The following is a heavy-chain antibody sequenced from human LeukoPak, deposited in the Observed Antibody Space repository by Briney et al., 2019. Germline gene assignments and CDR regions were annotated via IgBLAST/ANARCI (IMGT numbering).Heavy chain of an antibody. J-gene: IGHJ4*02. CDR2: ISGSGGST. Sequence: GGSLRLSCAASGFTFSSYAMSWVRQAPGKGLEWVSAISGSGGSTYYADSVKGRFTSSRDNTKNTMSLKLNRLRAEATAVYYCATSGSSYGYFFGLFDYWGQGTLVTVSS. D-gene: IGHD5-18*01. CDR1: GFTFSSYA. CDR3: ATSGSSYGYFFGLFDY. V-gene: IGHV3-23*01.